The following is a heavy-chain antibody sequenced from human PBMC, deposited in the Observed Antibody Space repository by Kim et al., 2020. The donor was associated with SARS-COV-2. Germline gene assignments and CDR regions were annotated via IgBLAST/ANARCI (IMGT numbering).Heavy chain of an antibody. D-gene: IGHD3-10*01. CDR1: GFALRSHW. Sequence: GGSLRLSCAASGFALRSHWMSWVRQAPGKGLEWVANIKQDGSEKYYVDSVKGRFTISRDNAKNSLYLQMNRLRAEDTAVYYCARERVGTDAYEMWGQGTMVTVSS. CDR2: IKQDGSEK. J-gene: IGHJ3*02. V-gene: IGHV3-7*01. CDR3: ARERVGTDAYEM.